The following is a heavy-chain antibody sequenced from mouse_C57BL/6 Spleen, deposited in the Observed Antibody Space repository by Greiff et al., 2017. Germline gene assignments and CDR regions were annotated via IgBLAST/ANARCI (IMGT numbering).Heavy chain of an antibody. J-gene: IGHJ2*01. CDR2: INPSTGGT. V-gene: IGHV1-42*01. CDR3: AKSAVVARNYFDY. Sequence: DVQLQESGPELVKPGASVKISCKASGYSFTGYYMNWVKQSPEKSLEWIGEINPSTGGTTYNQKFKAKATLTVDKSSSTAYMQLKNLTSEDSAVYYCAKSAVVARNYFDYWGQGTTLTVSS. D-gene: IGHD1-1*01. CDR1: GYSFTGYY.